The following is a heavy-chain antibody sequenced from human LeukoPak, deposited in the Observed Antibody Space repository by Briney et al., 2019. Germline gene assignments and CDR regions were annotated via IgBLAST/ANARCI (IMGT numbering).Heavy chain of an antibody. Sequence: SETLSLTCAVCGGSFSSSSYYWGWIRQPPGKGLEWIGSIYYSGSTYYNPSLKSRVTISVDTSKNQFSLKLSSVTAADTAVYYCARYPTYYYDSSGYFGFDYWGQGTLVTVSS. CDR3: ARYPTYYYDSSGYFGFDY. CDR1: GGSFSSSSYY. V-gene: IGHV4-39*01. D-gene: IGHD3-22*01. J-gene: IGHJ4*02. CDR2: IYYSGST.